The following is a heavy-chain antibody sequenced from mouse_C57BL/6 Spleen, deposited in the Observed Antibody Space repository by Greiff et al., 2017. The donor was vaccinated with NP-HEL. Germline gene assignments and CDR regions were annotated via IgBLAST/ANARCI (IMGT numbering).Heavy chain of an antibody. Sequence: VQLQQPGAELVKPGASVKLSCKASGYTFTSYWMHWVKQRPGQGLEWIGMIHPNSGSTNYNEKFKSKATLTVDKSSSTAYMQLSSLTSEDSAVYYCARPYGNYAWFAYWGQGTLVTVSA. D-gene: IGHD2-1*01. CDR2: IHPNSGST. CDR1: GYTFTSYW. CDR3: ARPYGNYAWFAY. J-gene: IGHJ3*01. V-gene: IGHV1-64*01.